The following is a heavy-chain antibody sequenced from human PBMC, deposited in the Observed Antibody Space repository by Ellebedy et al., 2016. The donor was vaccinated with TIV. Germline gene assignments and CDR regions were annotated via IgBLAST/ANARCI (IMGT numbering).Heavy chain of an antibody. J-gene: IGHJ4*02. CDR2: IKSKTDGGAA. CDR1: GFTFSNAW. Sequence: GESLKISCAASGFTFSNAWMSWVRQAPGKGLEWVGRIKSKTDGGAADYAAPVKGRFTISRDDSKNTLYLQMNSLKTEDTAVYFCTTVYRYNYDSVWGQGTLVTASS. CDR3: TTVYRYNYDSV. D-gene: IGHD5-18*01. V-gene: IGHV3-15*01.